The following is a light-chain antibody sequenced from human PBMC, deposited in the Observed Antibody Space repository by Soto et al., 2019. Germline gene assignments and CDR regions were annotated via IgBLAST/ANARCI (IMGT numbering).Light chain of an antibody. CDR2: DAS. V-gene: IGKV3-11*01. CDR1: QIVGNY. J-gene: IGKJ3*01. CDR3: QQRSNPFT. Sequence: EIVLTQSPATLSLSPGERATLSCRASQIVGNYLGWYQQKPGQAPRLLIYDASNRATGIPDMFSGSGSRTDFTLSISSLAPEDFAVYYCQQRSNPFTFGPGTKVDIK.